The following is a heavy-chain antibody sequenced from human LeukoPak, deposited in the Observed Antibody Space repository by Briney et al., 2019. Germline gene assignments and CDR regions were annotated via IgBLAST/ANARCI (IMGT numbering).Heavy chain of an antibody. Sequence: PSETLSLTCTVSSGSVSTSNYYWGWVRQPPGKALEWIGNSPSLKSRVTISPDTSRNQFSLKLNSVTAADTAVYYCAKSNGYGLIDIWGQGTMVTVSS. CDR1: SGSVSTSNYY. D-gene: IGHD3-22*01. CDR3: AKSNGYGLIDI. J-gene: IGHJ3*02. V-gene: IGHV4-39*07.